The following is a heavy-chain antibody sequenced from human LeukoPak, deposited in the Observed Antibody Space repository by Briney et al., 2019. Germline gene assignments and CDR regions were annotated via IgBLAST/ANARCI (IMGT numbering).Heavy chain of an antibody. CDR2: IVVGSGNT. V-gene: IGHV1-58*02. Sequence: ASVKVSCKASGFTFTSSAMQWVRQARGQRLEWIGWIVVGSGNTNYAQKFQERVTITRDMSTSTAYMEPSSLRSEDTAVYYCAASGTVTHYYYYGMDVWGRGTTVTVSS. CDR1: GFTFTSSA. D-gene: IGHD4-17*01. J-gene: IGHJ6*02. CDR3: AASGTVTHYYYYGMDV.